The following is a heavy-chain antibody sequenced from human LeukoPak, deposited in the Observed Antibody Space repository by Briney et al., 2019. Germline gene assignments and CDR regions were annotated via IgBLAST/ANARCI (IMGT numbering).Heavy chain of an antibody. CDR1: GFTFNNYW. D-gene: IGHD2-15*01. CDR2: INTDGTTT. J-gene: IGHJ4*02. CDR3: TRYLSGGFDS. Sequence: GGSLRLSCVGSGFTFNNYWMLWVSQAPGKGLVWVSRINTDGTTTSYADSVKGRFTFSRDNAKNTLYLQMNGLRAEDTAVYYCTRYLSGGFDSWGQGTLVTVSS. V-gene: IGHV3-74*01.